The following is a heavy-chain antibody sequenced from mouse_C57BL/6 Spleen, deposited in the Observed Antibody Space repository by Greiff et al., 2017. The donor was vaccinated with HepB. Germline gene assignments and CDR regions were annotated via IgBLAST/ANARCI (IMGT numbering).Heavy chain of an antibody. CDR1: GYTFTSYW. Sequence: QVQLQQPGAELVKPGASVKVSCKASGYTFTSYWMHWVKQRPGQGLEWIGRIHPSDSDTNYNQKFKGKATLTVDKSSSPAYMQLSSLTSEDSAVYYCAIFLYDYDASYAMDYWGQGTSVTVSS. D-gene: IGHD2-4*01. CDR3: AIFLYDYDASYAMDY. J-gene: IGHJ4*01. CDR2: IHPSDSDT. V-gene: IGHV1-74*01.